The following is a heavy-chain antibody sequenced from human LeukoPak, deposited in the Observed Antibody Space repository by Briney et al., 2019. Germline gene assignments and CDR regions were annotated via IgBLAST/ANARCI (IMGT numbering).Heavy chain of an antibody. V-gene: IGHV3-66*01. D-gene: IGHD3-16*02. CDR3: ARDWGGRYRYDY. CDR2: LYSGGSA. Sequence: PGGSLRLSCAASGFTASSNYMTWLRQAAGKGLEWDSILYSGGSAYYTDSVKGRFTFSRDNSKNTLYLQMNSLRAEDTAVYYCARDWGGRYRYDYWGQGTLVTVSS. J-gene: IGHJ4*02. CDR1: GFTASSNY.